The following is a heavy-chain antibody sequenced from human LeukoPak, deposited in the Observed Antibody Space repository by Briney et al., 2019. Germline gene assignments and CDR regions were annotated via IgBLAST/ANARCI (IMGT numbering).Heavy chain of an antibody. V-gene: IGHV3-33*06. Sequence: SGGSLRLSCAASGSTFSSYGMHWVRQAPGKGLEWVAVIWYDGSNKYCADSVKGRFTISRDNSKNTLYLQMNSLRAEDTAVYYCAKDRAAAQYYFDYWGQGTLVTVSS. D-gene: IGHD6-13*01. CDR2: IWYDGSNK. J-gene: IGHJ4*02. CDR3: AKDRAAAQYYFDY. CDR1: GSTFSSYG.